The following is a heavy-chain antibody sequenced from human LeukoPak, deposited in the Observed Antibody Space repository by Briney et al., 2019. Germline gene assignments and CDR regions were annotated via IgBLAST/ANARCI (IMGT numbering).Heavy chain of an antibody. V-gene: IGHV3-7*01. J-gene: IGHJ3*02. CDR2: IKQDGSEK. Sequence: GGPLRLSCAASGFTFSSYWMSWVRQAPGKGLEWVANIKQDGSEKYYVDSVKGRFTISRDNAKNSLYLQMNSLRAEDTAVYYCARSTGYYGSGSPDAFDIWGQGTMVTVSS. CDR1: GFTFSSYW. CDR3: ARSTGYYGSGSPDAFDI. D-gene: IGHD3-10*01.